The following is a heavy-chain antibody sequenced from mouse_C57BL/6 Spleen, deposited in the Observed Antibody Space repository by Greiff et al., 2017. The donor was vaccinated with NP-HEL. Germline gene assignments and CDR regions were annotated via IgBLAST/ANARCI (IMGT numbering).Heavy chain of an antibody. CDR1: GFNIKDYF. D-gene: IGHD5-1*01. CDR2: IDPEDGDT. V-gene: IGHV14-1*01. CDR3: TKDQYQAWFAY. Sequence: VQLQQSGAELVRPGASVKLSCTASGFNIKDYFMHWVKQRPEQGLEWIGRIDPEDGDTEYAPKFQGKATMTADTSSNTAYLQLSSLTSEDTAVYYCTKDQYQAWFAYWGQGTLVTVSA. J-gene: IGHJ3*01.